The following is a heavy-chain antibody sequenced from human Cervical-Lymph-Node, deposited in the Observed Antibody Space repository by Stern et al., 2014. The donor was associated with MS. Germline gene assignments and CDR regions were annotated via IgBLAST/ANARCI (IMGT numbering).Heavy chain of an antibody. D-gene: IGHD6-13*01. CDR1: GFTFSSYG. J-gene: IGHJ4*02. V-gene: IGHV3-33*01. Sequence: QDQLVQSGGGVVQPGRSLRLSCAASGFTFSSYGMHWVRQAPGKGLEWVAVIWYDGSNKYYADSVKGRFTISRDNSKNTLYLQMNSLRAEDTAVYYCARDRYSSSWYNYFDYWGQGTLVTVSS. CDR3: ARDRYSSSWYNYFDY. CDR2: IWYDGSNK.